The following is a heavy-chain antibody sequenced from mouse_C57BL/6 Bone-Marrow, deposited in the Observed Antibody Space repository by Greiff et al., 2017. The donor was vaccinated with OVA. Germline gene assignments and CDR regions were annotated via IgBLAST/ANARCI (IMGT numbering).Heavy chain of an antibody. D-gene: IGHD4-1*01. J-gene: IGHJ3*01. Sequence: QVQLQQSGAELVKPGASVKMSCKASGYTFTSYWITWVKQRPGQGLEWIGDIYPGSGSTNYNEKFKSKATLTVDTSSSTAYMQLSSLTSEDSAVYYCARTGTTWCADWGQGTLVTVSA. CDR1: GYTFTSYW. V-gene: IGHV1-55*01. CDR2: IYPGSGST. CDR3: ARTGTTWCAD.